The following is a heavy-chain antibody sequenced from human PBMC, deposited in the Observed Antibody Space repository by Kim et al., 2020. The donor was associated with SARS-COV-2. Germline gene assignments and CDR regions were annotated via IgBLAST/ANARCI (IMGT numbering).Heavy chain of an antibody. V-gene: IGHV4-59*01. J-gene: IGHJ6*02. CDR2: IYYSGST. D-gene: IGHD1-1*01. CDR3: ARLERRGFYYYGIDV. Sequence: SETLSLTCTVSGCSISSYYWSWIRQPPGKGLEWIGDIYYSGSTNYNPSLKSRVTISVDTSKNQFSLKLSSVTAADTAVYYCARLERRGFYYYGIDVWCEG. CDR1: GCSISSYY.